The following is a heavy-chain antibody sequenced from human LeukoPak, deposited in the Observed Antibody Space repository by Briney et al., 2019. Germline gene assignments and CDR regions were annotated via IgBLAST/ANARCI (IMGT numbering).Heavy chain of an antibody. CDR3: ARYESEQLVRGWDYYYYMDV. Sequence: SETLSLTCTVSGGSISSSSYYWGWIRQPPGKGLEWIGSIYYSGSTYYNPSLKSRVTISVDTSKNQFSLKLSSVTAADTAVYYCARYESEQLVRGWDYYYYMDVWGKGTTVTVSS. CDR1: GGSISSSSYY. D-gene: IGHD6-6*01. CDR2: IYYSGST. J-gene: IGHJ6*03. V-gene: IGHV4-39*01.